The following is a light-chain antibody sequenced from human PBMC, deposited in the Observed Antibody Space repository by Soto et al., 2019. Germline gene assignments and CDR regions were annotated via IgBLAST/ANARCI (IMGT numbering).Light chain of an antibody. CDR3: QQYGSSPWT. CDR1: KRVSSSY. Sequence: DIVLTQSPGTLSLSPGERATLSCRASKRVSSSYLAWYQQKPGQAPRPLIYGASSRAIGIPDRFSGSGSGTDCTLTLSRLEPEDFAVYYCQQYGSSPWTFGQGTKVEIK. V-gene: IGKV3-20*01. J-gene: IGKJ1*01. CDR2: GAS.